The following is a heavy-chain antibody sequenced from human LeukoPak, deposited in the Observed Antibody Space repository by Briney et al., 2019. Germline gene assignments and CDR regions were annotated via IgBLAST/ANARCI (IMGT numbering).Heavy chain of an antibody. D-gene: IGHD2-21*02. CDR2: IKQDGSEK. J-gene: IGHJ4*02. CDR1: GFTFSSYW. Sequence: GGSLRLSCAASGFTFSSYWMSWVRQAPGKGLEWVANIKQDGSEKYYVDSVKGRFTISRDNAKNSLYLQMNRLRTEDTAVDYCVRVPGYCGGDCYFDYWGQGTLVTVSS. V-gene: IGHV3-7*01. CDR3: VRVPGYCGGDCYFDY.